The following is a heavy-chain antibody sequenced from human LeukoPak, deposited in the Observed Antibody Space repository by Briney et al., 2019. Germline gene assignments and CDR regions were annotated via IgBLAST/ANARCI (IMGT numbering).Heavy chain of an antibody. CDR1: GGSFSGYY. D-gene: IGHD1-26*01. CDR2: INHSGST. Sequence: SETLSLTCAVYGGSFSGYYWSWIRQPLGKGLEWIGEINHSGSTNYNPSLKSRVTISVDTSKNQFSLKLSSVTAADTAVYYCARLGIVGATWGQGTLVTVSS. CDR3: ARLGIVGAT. V-gene: IGHV4-34*01. J-gene: IGHJ5*02.